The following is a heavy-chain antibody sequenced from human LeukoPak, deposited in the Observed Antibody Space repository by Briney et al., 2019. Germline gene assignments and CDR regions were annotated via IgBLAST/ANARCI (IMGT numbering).Heavy chain of an antibody. CDR3: ARCLYYYDSSGYPYYYGMDV. CDR1: GFTFSSYE. J-gene: IGHJ6*02. CDR2: ISSSGSTK. D-gene: IGHD3-22*01. V-gene: IGHV3-48*03. Sequence: PGGSLRLSCAASGFTFSSYEMNWVRQAPGEGLEWVSYISSSGSTKYYADSVRGRFTISRDNAKNSLYLQMNSLRAEDTAVYYCARCLYYYDSSGYPYYYGMDVWGQGTTVTVSS.